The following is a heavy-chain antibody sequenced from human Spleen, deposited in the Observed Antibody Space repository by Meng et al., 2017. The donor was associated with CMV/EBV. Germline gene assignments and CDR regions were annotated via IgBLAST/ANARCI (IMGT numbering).Heavy chain of an antibody. V-gene: IGHV1-69*01. J-gene: IGHJ4*02. CDR2: INPIFGTA. Sequence: QLVTAGGEVNRHGASVKVSCKGSGGNFRSYAISWMRQAPGTGLEWMGWINPIFGTANYAPKFQGRVTITADESTSTAYMELRSLRSEDTAVYFCARSQGANSGTFDYWGQGTLVTVSS. CDR3: ARSQGANSGTFDY. CDR1: GGNFRSYA. D-gene: IGHD1-1*01.